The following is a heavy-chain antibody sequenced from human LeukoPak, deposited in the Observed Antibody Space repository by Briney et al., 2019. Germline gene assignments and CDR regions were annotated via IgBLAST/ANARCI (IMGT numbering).Heavy chain of an antibody. J-gene: IGHJ6*04. CDR1: GFTFSSYA. V-gene: IGHV3-23*01. CDR2: ISGSGGST. Sequence: PGGSLRLSCAASGFTFSSYAMSWVRQAPGKGLEWVSAISGSGGSTYYADSVKGRFTISRDNSKNTLYLQMNSLRAKDTAVYYCAKALPHYYGSGSYYQLYYYYYGMDVWGKGTTVTVSS. CDR3: AKALPHYYGSGSYYQLYYYYYGMDV. D-gene: IGHD3-10*01.